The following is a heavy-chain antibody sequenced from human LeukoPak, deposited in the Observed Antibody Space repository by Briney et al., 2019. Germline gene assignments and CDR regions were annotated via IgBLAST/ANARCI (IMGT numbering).Heavy chain of an antibody. CDR2: MSYDGGNK. D-gene: IGHD1-14*01. Sequence: GRSLTLSCAASGFTFSSYGMHWVRQAPGKGLEWVAAMSYDGGNKFYADSVKGRFTISRDISKNTLYLQMNSLRAEDTAVYYCARMPLNRELDWGQGTLVTVSS. J-gene: IGHJ4*02. V-gene: IGHV3-30*03. CDR3: ARMPLNRELD. CDR1: GFTFSSYG.